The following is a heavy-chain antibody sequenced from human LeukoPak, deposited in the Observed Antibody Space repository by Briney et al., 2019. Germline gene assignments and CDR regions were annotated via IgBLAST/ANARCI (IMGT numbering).Heavy chain of an antibody. Sequence: GASVKVSCKASGYTFTSYYMHWVRQAPGQGLEWMGIINPSGCSTSYAQKFQGRVTMTRDMSTSSVYMELSSLRSEDTAVYYCARGGSRSRITGTVRSTRFDYWGQGTLVTVSS. D-gene: IGHD1-7*01. V-gene: IGHV1-46*01. J-gene: IGHJ4*02. CDR3: ARGGSRSRITGTVRSTRFDY. CDR2: INPSGCST. CDR1: GYTFTSYY.